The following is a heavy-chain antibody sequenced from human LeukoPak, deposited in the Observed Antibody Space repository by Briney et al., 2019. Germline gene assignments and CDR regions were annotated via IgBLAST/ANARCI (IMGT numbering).Heavy chain of an antibody. Sequence: PSETLSLTCTVSGGSISSSSYYWGWIRQPPGKGLEWIGSIYYSGSTYYNPSLKSRVTISVDTSKNQFSLKLSSVTAADTAVHYCARQPDIVVVVAAFSFDYWGQGTLVTVSS. CDR3: ARQPDIVVVVAAFSFDY. V-gene: IGHV4-39*01. D-gene: IGHD2-15*01. CDR1: GGSISSSSYY. CDR2: IYYSGST. J-gene: IGHJ4*02.